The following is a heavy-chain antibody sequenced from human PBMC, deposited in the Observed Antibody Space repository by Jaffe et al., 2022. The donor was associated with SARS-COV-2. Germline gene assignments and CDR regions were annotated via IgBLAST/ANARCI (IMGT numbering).Heavy chain of an antibody. CDR2: IYPGDSDT. D-gene: IGHD1-26*01. V-gene: IGHV5-51*01. J-gene: IGHJ6*02. CDR3: ARHLTLSRYSGSPGGVYYGMDV. CDR1: GYSFTSYW. Sequence: EVQLVQSGAEVKKPGESLKISCKGSGYSFTSYWIGWVRQMPGKGLEWMGIIYPGDSDTRYSPSFQGQVTISADKSISTAYLQWSSLKASDTAMYYCARHLTLSRYSGSPGGVYYGMDVWGQGTTVTVSS.